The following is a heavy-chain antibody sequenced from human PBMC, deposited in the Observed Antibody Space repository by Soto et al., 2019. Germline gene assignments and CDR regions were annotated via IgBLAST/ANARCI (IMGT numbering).Heavy chain of an antibody. V-gene: IGHV3-30-3*01. J-gene: IGHJ3*02. D-gene: IGHD5-18*01. CDR1: GFTFSSYA. Sequence: QVQLVESGGGVVQPGRSLRLSCAASGFTFSSYAMHWVRQAPGKGLEWVAVIRYDGSTQYNADSVKGRFTISRDNSKNXLYLQMNSLRDEDTAVYYCARDGGSYSNVYSAFDIWGQGTMVTVSS. CDR2: IRYDGSTQ. CDR3: ARDGGSYSNVYSAFDI.